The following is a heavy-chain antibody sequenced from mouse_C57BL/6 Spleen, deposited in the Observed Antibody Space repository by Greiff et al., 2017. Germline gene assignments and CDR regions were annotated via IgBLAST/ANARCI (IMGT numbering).Heavy chain of an antibody. CDR2: ISDGGSYT. CDR1: GFTFSSYA. CDR3: ARDRSNYYFDY. D-gene: IGHD2-5*01. Sequence: EVHLVESGGGLVKPGGSLKLSCAASGFTFSSYAMSWVRQTPEKRLEWVATISDGGSYTYYPDNVKGRFTISRDNAKNNLYLQMSHLKSEDTAMYYCARDRSNYYFDYWGQGTTLTVSS. J-gene: IGHJ2*01. V-gene: IGHV5-4*01.